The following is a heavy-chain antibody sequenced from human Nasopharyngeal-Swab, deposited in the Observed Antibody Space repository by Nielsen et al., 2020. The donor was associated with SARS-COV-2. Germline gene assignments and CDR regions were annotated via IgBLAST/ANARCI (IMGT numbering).Heavy chain of an antibody. V-gene: IGHV3-21*01. CDR2: ISSSSSYI. CDR3: AREGAYYYDSSGYLPLDY. J-gene: IGHJ4*02. Sequence: VRQAPGKGLEWVSSISSSSSYIYYADSVKGRFTISRDNAKNSLYLQMNSLRAEDTAVYYCAREGAYYYDSSGYLPLDYWGQGTLVTGSS. D-gene: IGHD3-22*01.